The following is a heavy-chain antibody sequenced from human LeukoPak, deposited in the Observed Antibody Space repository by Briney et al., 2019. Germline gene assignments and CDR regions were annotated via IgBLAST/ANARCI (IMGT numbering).Heavy chain of an antibody. Sequence: GGSLRLSCAASGFTFSSYEMNWVRQAPGRGLEWVSSISSSGNTIYYAASVKGRFTISRDNAKNSLYLQMNSLRAEDTAVYYCARCPLSYAFDFWGQGAMVTVSS. V-gene: IGHV3-48*03. J-gene: IGHJ3*01. CDR3: ARCPLSYAFDF. CDR2: ISSSGNTI. CDR1: GFTFSSYE.